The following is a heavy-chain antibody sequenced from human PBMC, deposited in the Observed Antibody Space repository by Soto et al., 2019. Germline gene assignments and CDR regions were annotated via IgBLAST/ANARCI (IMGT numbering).Heavy chain of an antibody. CDR3: ARGVGYYDSSGPLYYYYGMDV. CDR2: IYYSGST. CDR1: GGSISSGDYY. Sequence: QVQLQESGPGLVKPSQTLSLTCTVSGGSISSGDYYWSWIRQPPGKGLEWIGYIYYSGSTYYNPSLKSRVTISVDTSKNQFSLKLSSVTAADTAVYYCARGVGYYDSSGPLYYYYGMDVWGQGTTVTVSS. J-gene: IGHJ6*02. D-gene: IGHD3-22*01. V-gene: IGHV4-30-4*01.